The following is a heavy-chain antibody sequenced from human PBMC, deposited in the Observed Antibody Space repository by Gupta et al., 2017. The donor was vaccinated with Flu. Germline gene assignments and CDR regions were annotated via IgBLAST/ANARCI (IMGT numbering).Heavy chain of an antibody. CDR3: AKTGTTGYFYMDV. J-gene: IGHJ6*03. CDR2: IAYDGSKT. CDR1: GFVVGRYG. Sequence: QAQLQGSGGGVVQPGKSLTLSCAAFGFVVGRYGMNWVRQAPGKGLEWGAMIAYDGSKTSYADAVKGRFTVSRENSRDTLYVQMDSLTDDETAVYYCAKTGTTGYFYMDVWGTGTTVTVSS. D-gene: IGHD1-1*01. V-gene: IGHV3-30*18.